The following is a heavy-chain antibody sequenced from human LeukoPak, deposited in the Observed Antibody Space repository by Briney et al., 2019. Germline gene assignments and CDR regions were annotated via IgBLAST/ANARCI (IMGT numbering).Heavy chain of an antibody. CDR1: GGSISSYY. CDR3: ARHNKVGARSAFDI. J-gene: IGHJ3*02. Sequence: PSETLSLTCTVSGGSISSYYWSWIRQPPGKGLEWIGYIYYSGSTNYNPSLKSRVTISIDTSKNQFSLNLSSVTAADTAVYYCARHNKVGARSAFDIWGQGTMVTVSS. CDR2: IYYSGST. D-gene: IGHD1-26*01. V-gene: IGHV4-59*08.